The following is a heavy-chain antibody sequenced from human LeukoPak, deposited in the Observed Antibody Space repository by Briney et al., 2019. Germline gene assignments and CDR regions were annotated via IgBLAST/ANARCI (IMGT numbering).Heavy chain of an antibody. Sequence: PSETLSLTCAVYGASFSDYYWSWIRQPPGKGLEWIGYIYYSGSTNYNPSLKSRVTISVDTSKNQFSLKLSSVTAADTAVYYCARLTVEDGGYFFHYWGQGTLVTVSS. J-gene: IGHJ4*02. V-gene: IGHV4-59*13. CDR2: IYYSGST. CDR3: ARLTVEDGGYFFHY. CDR1: GASFSDYY. D-gene: IGHD5-24*01.